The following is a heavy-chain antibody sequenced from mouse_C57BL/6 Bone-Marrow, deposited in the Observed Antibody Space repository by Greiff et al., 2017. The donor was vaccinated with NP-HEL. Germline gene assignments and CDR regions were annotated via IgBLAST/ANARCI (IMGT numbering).Heavy chain of an antibody. V-gene: IGHV1-52*01. Sequence: VQLQQPGAELVRPGSSVKLSCKASGYTFTSYWMHWVKQRPIQGLEWIGNIDPSDSETHYNQKFKDKATLTVDKSSSTAYMQLSSLTSEDSAVYYCAREGTTVHFDYWGQGTTLTVSS. J-gene: IGHJ2*01. CDR1: GYTFTSYW. CDR2: IDPSDSET. CDR3: AREGTTVHFDY. D-gene: IGHD1-1*01.